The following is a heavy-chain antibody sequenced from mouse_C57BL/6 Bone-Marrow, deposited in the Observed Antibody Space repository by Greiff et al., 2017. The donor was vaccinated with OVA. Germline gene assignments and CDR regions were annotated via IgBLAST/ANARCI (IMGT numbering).Heavy chain of an antibody. CDR3: ARGGNLLWYRFDY. D-gene: IGHD2-1*01. J-gene: IGHJ2*01. Sequence: VQLQQSVAELVKPGASVKLSCKASGYTFTSYWMHWVKQRPGRGLEWIGRIDPNSGGTKYNEKFKSKATLTVDKPSSTAYMQLSSLTSEDSAVYYCARGGNLLWYRFDYWGQGTTLTVSS. CDR2: IDPNSGGT. V-gene: IGHV1-72*01. CDR1: GYTFTSYW.